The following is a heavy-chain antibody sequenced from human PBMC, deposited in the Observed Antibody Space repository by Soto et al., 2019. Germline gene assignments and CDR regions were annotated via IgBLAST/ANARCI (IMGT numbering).Heavy chain of an antibody. V-gene: IGHV4-59*01. D-gene: IGHD6-6*01. CDR2: IYNSGST. CDR3: ATMSIAALLDF. Sequence: PSETLSLTCSVSGGSISGYYWSWIRQPPGKGLEWIGYIYNSGSTNYNPSLKSRVTISVDTSKNQFSLKLSSVTAADTAVYYCATMSIAALLDFWGQGTLVTVSS. J-gene: IGHJ4*02. CDR1: GGSISGYY.